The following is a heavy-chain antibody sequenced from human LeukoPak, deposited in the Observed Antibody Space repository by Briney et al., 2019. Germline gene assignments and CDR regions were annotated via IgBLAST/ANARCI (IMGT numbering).Heavy chain of an antibody. D-gene: IGHD3-10*01. J-gene: IGHJ4*02. V-gene: IGHV3-48*01. CDR2: ISSSSSTI. CDR3: ARDGTYYGSGSYYIH. Sequence: TGGSLRLSCAASGFTFSSYIMNWVRQAPGKGLEWVSYISSSSSTIYYADSVKGRFTISRDNAKNSLYLQMNSLRAEDTAVYYCARDGTYYGSGSYYIHWGQGTLVTVSS. CDR1: GFTFSSYI.